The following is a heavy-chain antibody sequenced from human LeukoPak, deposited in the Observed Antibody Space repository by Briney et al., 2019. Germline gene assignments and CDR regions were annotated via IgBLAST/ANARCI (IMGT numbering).Heavy chain of an antibody. CDR2: INHSGST. Sequence: SETLSLTCAVYGGSFSGYYWSWIRQPPGKGLEWIGEINHSGSTNYNPSLKSRVTISVDTSKNQFSLKLSSVTAADTAVYYCAREVDYSNHYYYYYMDVWGKGTTVTVSS. D-gene: IGHD4-11*01. J-gene: IGHJ6*03. V-gene: IGHV4-34*01. CDR1: GGSFSGYY. CDR3: AREVDYSNHYYYYYMDV.